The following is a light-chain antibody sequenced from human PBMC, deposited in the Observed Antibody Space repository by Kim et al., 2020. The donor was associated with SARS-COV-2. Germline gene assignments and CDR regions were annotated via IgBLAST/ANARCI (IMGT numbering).Light chain of an antibody. CDR1: QSVSSN. Sequence: VSPGARATLSGRASQSVSSNLAWYQQKPGQAPRLLIYGASTRATGIPARFSGSGSGTEFTLTISSLQSEDFAVYYCQQYNNWSYTFGQGTKLEI. CDR2: GAS. CDR3: QQYNNWSYT. V-gene: IGKV3-15*01. J-gene: IGKJ2*01.